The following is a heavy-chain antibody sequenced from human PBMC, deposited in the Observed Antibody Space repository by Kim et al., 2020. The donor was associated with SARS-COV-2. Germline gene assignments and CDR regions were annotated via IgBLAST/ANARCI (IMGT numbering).Heavy chain of an antibody. CDR3: ARPPLGSSSWVYFQH. CDR1: GGTFSSYA. CDR2: IIPILGIA. D-gene: IGHD6-13*01. Sequence: SVKVSCKASGGTFSSYAISWVRQAPGQGLEWMGRIIPILGIANYAQKFQGRVTITADKSTSTAYMELSSLRSEDTAVYYCARPPLGSSSWVYFQHWGQGTLVTVSS. V-gene: IGHV1-69*04. J-gene: IGHJ1*01.